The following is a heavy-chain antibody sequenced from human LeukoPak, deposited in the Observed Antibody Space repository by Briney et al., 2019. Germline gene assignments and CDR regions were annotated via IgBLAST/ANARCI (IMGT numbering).Heavy chain of an antibody. CDR2: IYHTGST. CDR3: ASRKLGNDY. D-gene: IGHD7-27*01. Sequence: SETLSLTCTITGGSVSDYYWSWIRQSPGKGLEWIGYIYHTGSTSYSPSLKSRVTISADTSQNQFSLKLSSVTAADTAVYYCASRKLGNDYWGQGTLVTVSS. CDR1: GGSVSDYY. J-gene: IGHJ4*02. V-gene: IGHV4-59*02.